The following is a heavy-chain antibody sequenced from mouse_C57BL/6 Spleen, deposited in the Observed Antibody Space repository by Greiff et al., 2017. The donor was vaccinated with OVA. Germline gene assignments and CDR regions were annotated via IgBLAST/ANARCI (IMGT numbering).Heavy chain of an antibody. J-gene: IGHJ1*03. V-gene: IGHV1-19*01. D-gene: IGHD2-3*01. CDR3: ARKEDGSDWYFDV. CDR2: INPYNGGT. Sequence: VQLQQSGPVLVKPGASVKMSCKASGYTFTDYYMNWVKQSHGKSLEWIGVINPYNGGTSYNQKFKGKATLTVDKSSSTAYMELNSLTSEDSAVYYCARKEDGSDWYFDVWGTGTTVTVSS. CDR1: GYTFTDYY.